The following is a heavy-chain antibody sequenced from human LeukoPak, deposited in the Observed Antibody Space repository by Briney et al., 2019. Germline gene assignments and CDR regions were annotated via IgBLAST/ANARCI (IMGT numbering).Heavy chain of an antibody. Sequence: PGGSLRLSCQASGLTFIRYWMHWVRQAPGKGLVWVSRIKSDGKTNYADSVKGRFTISRDNAKNTVSLQMDSLRAEDTGVYYCARAPSEVGGYYPEYFRHWGQGTLVTVSS. CDR1: GLTFIRYW. J-gene: IGHJ1*01. D-gene: IGHD3-22*01. CDR2: IKSDGKT. CDR3: ARAPSEVGGYYPEYFRH. V-gene: IGHV3-74*01.